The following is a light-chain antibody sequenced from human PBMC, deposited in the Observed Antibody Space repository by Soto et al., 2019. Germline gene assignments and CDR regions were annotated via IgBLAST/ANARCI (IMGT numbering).Light chain of an antibody. CDR2: SNN. J-gene: IGLJ2*01. Sequence: QSVLTQPPSAAGTPGQRVTISCSGSSTNIGSNTVNWYQQLPGTAPKLLIFSNNQRPSGVPDRLSGSGSGTSASLAISGLQSEDEADYHCAAWDDSLKAVVFGGGTKVTVL. CDR3: AAWDDSLKAVV. V-gene: IGLV1-44*01. CDR1: STNIGSNT.